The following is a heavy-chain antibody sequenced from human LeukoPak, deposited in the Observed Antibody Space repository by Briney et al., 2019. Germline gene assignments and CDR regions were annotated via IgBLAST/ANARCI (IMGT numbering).Heavy chain of an antibody. V-gene: IGHV4-39*01. CDR3: AVPGPYYTNYGMDV. Sequence: SETLSLTCTVSGGSISSTNYYWGWIRQPPGKGLEWLGNVYYTGSTYYSTSLKSRVTISVDTPKNQFSLKLSSVTAADTAVYYCAVPGPYYTNYGMDVWGQGTTVTVSS. CDR2: VYYTGST. CDR1: GGSISSTNYY. J-gene: IGHJ6*02.